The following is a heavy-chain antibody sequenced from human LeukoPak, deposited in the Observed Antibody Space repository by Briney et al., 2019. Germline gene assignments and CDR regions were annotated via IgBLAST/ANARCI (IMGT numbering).Heavy chain of an antibody. CDR2: IYYSGST. V-gene: IGHV4-39*01. D-gene: IGHD2-15*01. CDR3: ARQRYCSGGSCGRYWFDP. Sequence: SETLSLTCTVSGGSISSSSYYWGWIRQPPGKGLEWIGSIYYSGSTYYNPSLKSRVTISVDTSKNQFSLKLSSVTAADTAVYYCARQRYCSGGSCGRYWFDPWGQGTLVTVSS. J-gene: IGHJ5*02. CDR1: GGSISSSSYY.